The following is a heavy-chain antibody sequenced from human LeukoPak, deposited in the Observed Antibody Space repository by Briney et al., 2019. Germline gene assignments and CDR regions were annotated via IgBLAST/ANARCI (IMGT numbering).Heavy chain of an antibody. CDR2: IYYSGGT. CDR3: ARERCGGDCYTAWRYYFDY. J-gene: IGHJ4*02. D-gene: IGHD2-21*02. V-gene: IGHV4-59*12. Sequence: SETLSLTCTVSGGSISSYYWSWIRQPPGKGLEWIGYIYYSGGTNYNPSLKSRVTISVDTSKNQFSLKLSSVTAADTAVYYCARERCGGDCYTAWRYYFDYWGQGTLVTVSS. CDR1: GGSISSYY.